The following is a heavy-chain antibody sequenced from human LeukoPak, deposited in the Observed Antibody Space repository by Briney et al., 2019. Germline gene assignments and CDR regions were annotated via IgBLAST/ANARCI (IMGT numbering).Heavy chain of an antibody. V-gene: IGHV1-69*04. CDR3: ARGPGGYSYGADY. Sequence: SVKVSCKASGGTFSSYAISWVRQAPGQGLEWMGRIIPILGIANYAQKFQGRVTITADKPTSTAYMELSSLRSEDTAVYYCARGPGGYSYGADYWGQGTLVTVSS. D-gene: IGHD5-18*01. CDR2: IIPILGIA. J-gene: IGHJ4*02. CDR1: GGTFSSYA.